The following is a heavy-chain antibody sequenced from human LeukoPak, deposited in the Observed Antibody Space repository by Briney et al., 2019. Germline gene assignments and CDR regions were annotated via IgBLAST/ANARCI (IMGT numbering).Heavy chain of an antibody. V-gene: IGHV1-8*01. CDR3: ARGLFGDYVWGSYRYTNFDY. Sequence: ASVKVSCKASGYTFTSYDMNWVRQATGQGLEWMGWMNPNSGNTGYAQKFQGRVTMTRNTSISTAYMELSSLRSEDTAVYYCARGLFGDYVWGSYRYTNFDYWGQGTLVTVSS. D-gene: IGHD3-16*02. CDR2: MNPNSGNT. CDR1: GYTFTSYD. J-gene: IGHJ4*02.